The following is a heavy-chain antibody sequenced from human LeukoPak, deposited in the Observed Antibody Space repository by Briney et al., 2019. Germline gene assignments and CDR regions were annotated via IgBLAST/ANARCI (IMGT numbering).Heavy chain of an antibody. D-gene: IGHD1-26*01. CDR3: AREGQWELLGGGYYFDY. CDR1: GFTFSSYS. Sequence: GGSLRPSCAASGFTFSSYSMNWVRQAPGKGLEWVSYISSSSSTIYYADSVKGRFTISRDNAKNSLYLQMNSLRAEDTAVYYCAREGQWELLGGGYYFDYWGQGTLVTVSS. CDR2: ISSSSSTI. V-gene: IGHV3-48*01. J-gene: IGHJ4*02.